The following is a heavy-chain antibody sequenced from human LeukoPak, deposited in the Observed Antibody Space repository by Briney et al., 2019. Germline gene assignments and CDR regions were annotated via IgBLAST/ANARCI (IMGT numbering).Heavy chain of an antibody. V-gene: IGHV3-49*03. Sequence: GGSLRLSCTTSGFTFGDSAMSWFRQAPGKGLEWVGFIRSIPYGGTIEYAASVKGRFTISRDDSTSIAYLQMNSLKTEDTAVYYCTRAGDGYNPARPWGQGTLVTVSS. CDR3: TRAGDGYNPARP. J-gene: IGHJ5*02. CDR2: IRSIPYGGTI. CDR1: GFTFGDSA. D-gene: IGHD5-24*01.